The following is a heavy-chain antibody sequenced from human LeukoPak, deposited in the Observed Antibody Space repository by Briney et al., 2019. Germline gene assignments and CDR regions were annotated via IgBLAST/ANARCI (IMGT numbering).Heavy chain of an antibody. V-gene: IGHV4-34*01. CDR2: INHSGST. CDR3: ARGHKGSGITFGGVIVPDY. J-gene: IGHJ4*02. D-gene: IGHD3-16*02. CDR1: GGSFCGYY. Sequence: SETLSLTCAVYGGSFCGYYWSWIRQPPGKGLEWIGEINHSGSTNYNPSLKSRVTISVDTSKNQFSPKLSSVTAADTAVYYCARGHKGSGITFGGVIVPDYWGQGTLVTVSS.